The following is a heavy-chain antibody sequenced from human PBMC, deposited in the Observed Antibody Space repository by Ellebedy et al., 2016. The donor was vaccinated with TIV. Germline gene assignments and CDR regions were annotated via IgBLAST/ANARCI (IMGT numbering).Heavy chain of an antibody. V-gene: IGHV3-7*03. CDR3: GRSGGRISKNVDW. J-gene: IGHJ4*02. CDR1: GFSFYSFW. D-gene: IGHD2/OR15-2a*01. Sequence: PGGSLRLSCAASGFSFYSFWMTWVRQAPGKGLEWVANIKDDGSETKYVDSVKGRFAISRDNSRDSLYLEMNSLRPEDTAVYYCGRSGGRISKNVDWWGQGTLVIVSS. CDR2: IKDDGSET.